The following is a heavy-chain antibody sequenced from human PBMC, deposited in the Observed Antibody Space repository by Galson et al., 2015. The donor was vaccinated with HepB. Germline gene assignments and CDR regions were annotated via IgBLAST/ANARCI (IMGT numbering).Heavy chain of an antibody. Sequence: SVKVSCKASGGTFSSYAISWVRQAPGQGLEWMGRIIPILGIANYAQKFQGRVTITADKSTSTAYMELSSLRSEDTAVYYCARPATALYYDSAYCMDVWGQGTTVTVSS. V-gene: IGHV1-69*04. J-gene: IGHJ6*02. D-gene: IGHD3-22*01. CDR2: IIPILGIA. CDR1: GGTFSSYA. CDR3: ARPATALYYDSAYCMDV.